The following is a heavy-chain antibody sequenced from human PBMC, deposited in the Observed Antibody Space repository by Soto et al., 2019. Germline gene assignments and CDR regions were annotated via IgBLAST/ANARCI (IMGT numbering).Heavy chain of an antibody. CDR1: GYTVTSYG. D-gene: IGHD2-15*01. Sequence: ASVKVSCKACGYTVTSYGISTVRQAPGQGLEWMGWISAYNGNTNYAQKLQGRVTMTTDTSTSTAYMELRSLRSDDTAVYYCARDRVAEGQYYYYGMDVWGQGTTVTVSS. CDR3: ARDRVAEGQYYYYGMDV. CDR2: ISAYNGNT. J-gene: IGHJ6*02. V-gene: IGHV1-18*04.